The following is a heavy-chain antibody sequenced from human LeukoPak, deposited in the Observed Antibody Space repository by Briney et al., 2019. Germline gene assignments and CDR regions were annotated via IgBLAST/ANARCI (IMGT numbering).Heavy chain of an antibody. Sequence: PGGSLRLSCAASGFTFSSYGMHWVRQAPGKGLEWVAFIRYDGSNKYYADSVKGRFTISRDNSKNTLYLQMNSLRAEDTAVYYCAKDPYDSSGYYYFDYWGQGTLVTVSS. CDR3: AKDPYDSSGYYYFDY. CDR2: IRYDGSNK. CDR1: GFTFSSYG. V-gene: IGHV3-30*02. D-gene: IGHD3-22*01. J-gene: IGHJ4*02.